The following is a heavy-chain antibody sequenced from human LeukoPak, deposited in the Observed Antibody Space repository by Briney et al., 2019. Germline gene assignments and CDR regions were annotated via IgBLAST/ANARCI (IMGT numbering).Heavy chain of an antibody. CDR1: GLTFSSYA. V-gene: IGHV3-23*01. Sequence: GRSLRPSCAASGLTFSSYAMSCVRQAPGNGLQWVSGTRGSGGSTYYADSVKGRFTISRDTSKDTLYLRMNSLRAEDTAVYYCAARNFDFWSGYYKPYYYGMDVWGQGTTVTVS. CDR2: TRGSGGST. D-gene: IGHD3-3*01. J-gene: IGHJ6*02. CDR3: AARNFDFWSGYYKPYYYGMDV.